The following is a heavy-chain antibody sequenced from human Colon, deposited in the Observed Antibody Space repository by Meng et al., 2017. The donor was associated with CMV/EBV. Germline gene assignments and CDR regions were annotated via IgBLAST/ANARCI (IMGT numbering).Heavy chain of an antibody. J-gene: IGHJ4*02. D-gene: IGHD3-10*01. CDR2: IHQSGIT. CDR1: GGSLSNYY. Sequence: QVQLQQWGAGLFRPSEPLPLTFVVSGGSLSNYYWSWIRQSPGTGLEWIGDIHQSGITNHNPSLKSRVTISIDTSKNQFSLKLSSVTAADTALYYCAGGTYQAWEVLYFWGQGTLVTVSS. CDR3: AGGTYQAWEVLYF. V-gene: IGHV4-34*01.